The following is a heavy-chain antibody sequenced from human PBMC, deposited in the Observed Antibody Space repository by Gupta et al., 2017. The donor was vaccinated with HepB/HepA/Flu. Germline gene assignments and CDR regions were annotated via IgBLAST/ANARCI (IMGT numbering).Heavy chain of an antibody. CDR2: INHLGSI. V-gene: IGHV4-34*01. CDR3: GNYRSGPGSY. Sequence: QVQLRQWGAGLLNPSETLSLTCAVYGGSFNGYYWSWVRQLPGKGLEWIGEINHLGSINYNPSLESRVTISMDTSKNQFSLKVTSVTAADTAVYYCGNYRSGPGSYWGQGALVTVSS. D-gene: IGHD6-19*01. J-gene: IGHJ4*02. CDR1: GGSFNGYY.